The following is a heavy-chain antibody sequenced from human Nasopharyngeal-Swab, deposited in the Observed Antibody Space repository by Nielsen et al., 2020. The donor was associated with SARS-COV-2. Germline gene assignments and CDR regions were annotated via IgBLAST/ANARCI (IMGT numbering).Heavy chain of an antibody. CDR3: AHRHCSSTSCYFDY. D-gene: IGHD2-2*01. CDR2: IYWDDDK. CDR1: GFSLSTSRVG. J-gene: IGHJ4*02. V-gene: IGHV2-5*02. Sequence: SGPTLVKPTQTLTLTCTFSGFSLSTSRVGGGWIRQPPGKALEWLALIYWDDDKRYSPSLKSRLTITKDTSKNQVVLTMTNMDPVDTATYYCAHRHCSSTSCYFDYWGQGTLVTVSS.